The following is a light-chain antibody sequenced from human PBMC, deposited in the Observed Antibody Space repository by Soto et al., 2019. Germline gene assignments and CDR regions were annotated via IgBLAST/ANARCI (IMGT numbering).Light chain of an antibody. V-gene: IGKV4-1*01. CDR1: QSVLHSSNNKNY. CDR3: QQYYSTPRT. Sequence: DIVMTQSPDSLAVSLGERATINCKSRQSVLHSSNNKNYLAWYQQKPGQPPKLLIYWASTRESGVPDRFSGSGSGTDFTLTISSLQAEDVAVYYCQQYYSTPRTFGPGTKVDIK. J-gene: IGKJ3*01. CDR2: WAS.